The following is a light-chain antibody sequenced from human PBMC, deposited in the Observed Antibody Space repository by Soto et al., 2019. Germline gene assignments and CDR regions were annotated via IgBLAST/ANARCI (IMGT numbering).Light chain of an antibody. J-gene: IGLJ1*01. CDR2: HVS. CDR1: SSDIGGYNY. Sequence: QSALTQPRSVSGSPGQSVAISCTGTSSDIGGYNYVSWYQQHPGRAPKLVIYHVSKRPSGVPDRFSGSKSGNTASPTISGLQAEDEADYYCSSFAGGPYVFGTGTQLTVL. V-gene: IGLV2-11*01. CDR3: SSFAGGPYV.